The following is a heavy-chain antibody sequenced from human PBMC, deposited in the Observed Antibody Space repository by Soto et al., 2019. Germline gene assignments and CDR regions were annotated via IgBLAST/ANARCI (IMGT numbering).Heavy chain of an antibody. CDR1: GGSISTVGHY. Sequence: QVQLQESGPKLVKPSQTLSLTCSVSGGSISTVGHYWTWIRQPPGKGLEWIGSIYHTGSTYYSKSIRSRLTMSVDTSKCQFSLRLSSVTAADTAVYYCARATGTLSSRNCDYWGQGSLVTVSS. D-gene: IGHD1-1*01. CDR3: ARATGTLSSRNCDY. V-gene: IGHV4-31*03. J-gene: IGHJ4*02. CDR2: IYHTGST.